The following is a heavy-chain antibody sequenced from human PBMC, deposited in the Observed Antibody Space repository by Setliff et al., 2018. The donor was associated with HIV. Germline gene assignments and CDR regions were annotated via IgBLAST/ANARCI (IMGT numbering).Heavy chain of an antibody. J-gene: IGHJ4*02. Sequence: PSETLSLTCTVSGGSISSYYWSWIRQPPGEGLEWIGYIFYSGSTNYNPSLKSRVTMSVDTSKNQFSLKLTSVTASDTAVYYCARAAAGNTGPFDLWGQGSPVTVS. V-gene: IGHV4-59*08. CDR3: ARAAAGNTGPFDL. D-gene: IGHD4-17*01. CDR1: GGSISSYY. CDR2: IFYSGST.